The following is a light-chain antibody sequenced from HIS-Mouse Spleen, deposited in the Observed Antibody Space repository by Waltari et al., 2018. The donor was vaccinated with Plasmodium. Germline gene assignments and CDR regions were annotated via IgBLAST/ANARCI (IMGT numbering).Light chain of an antibody. Sequence: SYELTQPSSVSVSPGQPPRIPRPGDLLAKKSARWFQQKPGPATVLVIYKDSERPSGIPERFSGSSSGTTVTLTISGAQVEDEADYYCYSAADNNLVFGGGTKLTVL. CDR3: YSAADNNLV. CDR2: KDS. J-gene: IGLJ3*02. CDR1: LLAKKS. V-gene: IGLV3-27*01.